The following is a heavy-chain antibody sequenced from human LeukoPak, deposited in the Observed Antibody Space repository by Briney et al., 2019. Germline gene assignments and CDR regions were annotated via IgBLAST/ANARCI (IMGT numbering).Heavy chain of an antibody. J-gene: IGHJ5*02. D-gene: IGHD5-12*01. V-gene: IGHV5-51*01. CDR3: ARHPRGYSAYEGGNWFDP. CDR2: IYPGDSDT. Sequence: GESLKISCKGSGYSFTSYWIGWVRQMPGKVLEWMGIIYPGDSDTRYSPSFQGQVTISADKSISTAYLQWSSLKASDTAMYYCARHPRGYSAYEGGNWFDPWGQGTLVTVSS. CDR1: GYSFTSYW.